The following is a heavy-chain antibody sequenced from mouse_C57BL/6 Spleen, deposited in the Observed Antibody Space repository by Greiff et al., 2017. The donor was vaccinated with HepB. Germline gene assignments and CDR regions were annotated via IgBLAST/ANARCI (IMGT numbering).Heavy chain of an antibody. D-gene: IGHD2-4*01. CDR2: IDPSDSYT. V-gene: IGHV1-59*01. CDR1: GYTFTSYW. Sequence: QVQLQQPGAELVRPGTSVKLSCKASGYTFTSYWMHWVKQRPGQGLEWIGVIDPSDSYTNYNQKFKGKATLTVDTSSSTAYMQLSSLTSEDSAVYYCARGLRSYWYFDVWGTGTTVTVSS. CDR3: ARGLRSYWYFDV. J-gene: IGHJ1*03.